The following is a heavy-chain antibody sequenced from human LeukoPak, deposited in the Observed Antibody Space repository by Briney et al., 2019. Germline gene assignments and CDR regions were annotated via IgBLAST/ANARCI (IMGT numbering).Heavy chain of an antibody. CDR2: INPNSGDT. D-gene: IGHD1-26*01. CDR1: GYTFTGYY. J-gene: IGHJ5*02. V-gene: IGHV1-2*02. Sequence: ASVKVSCKASGYTFTGYYMHWVRQAPGQGLGWMGWINPNSGDTNYAQKFQGRVTMTRDTSISIAYMDLSRLRSDDTAAYYCAREYAGTTTNWFDPWGQGTLVTVSS. CDR3: AREYAGTTTNWFDP.